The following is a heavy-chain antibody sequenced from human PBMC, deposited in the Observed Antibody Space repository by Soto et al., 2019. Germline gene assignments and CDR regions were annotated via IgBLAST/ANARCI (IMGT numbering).Heavy chain of an antibody. V-gene: IGHV3-33*01. D-gene: IGHD1-26*01. Sequence: GGSLRLSCAASGFTFSNYGMHWVRQAPGKGLEWVAIIWHDGNNKCYADSVRGRFIISRDNSKNRLYLQMNSLRAEDTAVYYCASDLVGASDSYGLDVWGQGTPVTVSS. J-gene: IGHJ6*02. CDR2: IWHDGNNK. CDR1: GFTFSNYG. CDR3: ASDLVGASDSYGLDV.